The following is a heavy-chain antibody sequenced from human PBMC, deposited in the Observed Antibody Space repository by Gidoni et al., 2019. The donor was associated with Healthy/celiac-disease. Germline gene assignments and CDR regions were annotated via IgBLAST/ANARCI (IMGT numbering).Heavy chain of an antibody. CDR1: GGSFSGYY. J-gene: IGHJ4*02. CDR2: INHSGST. V-gene: IGHV4-34*01. CDR3: ARLRGVGATKGGYYFDY. Sequence: QVQLQQWGAGLLKPSDPLSLTCAVYGGSFSGYYWSWIRQPPGKGLEWIGEINHSGSTNYNPSLKSRVTISVDTSKNQFSLKLSSVTAADTAVYYCARLRGVGATKGGYYFDYWGQGTLVTVSS. D-gene: IGHD1-26*01.